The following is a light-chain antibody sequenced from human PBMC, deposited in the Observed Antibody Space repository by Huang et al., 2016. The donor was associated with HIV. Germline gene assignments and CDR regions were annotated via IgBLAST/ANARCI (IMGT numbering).Light chain of an antibody. J-gene: IGKJ4*01. Sequence: IILTQSPATLSVSPGEGATLSCRASQSIGTNLAWYQQGPGQAPRLLVYGASTRATGVPVRFSGSGSGTQFYLTLSSLQSEDFATYYCQHYSNWPPLTFGGGTKVDI. V-gene: IGKV3-15*01. CDR3: QHYSNWPPLT. CDR2: GAS. CDR1: QSIGTN.